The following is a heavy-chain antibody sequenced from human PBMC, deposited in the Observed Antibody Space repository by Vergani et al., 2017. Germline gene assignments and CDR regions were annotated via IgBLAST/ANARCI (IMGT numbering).Heavy chain of an antibody. CDR1: GGSISSSSYY. D-gene: IGHD3-22*01. CDR3: ARDGLNYYDSSGPRDV. J-gene: IGHJ6*04. V-gene: IGHV4-39*07. Sequence: QLQLQESGPGLVKPSETLSLTCTVSGGSISSSSYYWGWIRQPPGKGLEWIGSIYYSGSTYYNPSLKSRVTISVDTSKNQFSLKLSSVTAADTAVYYCARDGLNYYDSSGPRDVWGKGTTVTVSS. CDR2: IYYSGST.